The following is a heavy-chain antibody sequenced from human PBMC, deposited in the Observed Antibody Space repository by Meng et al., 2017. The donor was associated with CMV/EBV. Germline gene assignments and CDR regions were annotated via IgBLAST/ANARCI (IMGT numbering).Heavy chain of an antibody. CDR3: AKDGYSSSPGYFQH. CDR2: IRYDGSNK. V-gene: IGHV3-30*02. Sequence: ASGFSFSSYGMHWVRQAPGKGLEWVAFIRYDGSNKYYADSVKGRFTISRDNSKNTLYLQMNSLRAEDTAVYYCAKDGYSSSPGYFQHWGQGTLVTVSS. D-gene: IGHD6-13*01. J-gene: IGHJ1*01. CDR1: GFSFSSYG.